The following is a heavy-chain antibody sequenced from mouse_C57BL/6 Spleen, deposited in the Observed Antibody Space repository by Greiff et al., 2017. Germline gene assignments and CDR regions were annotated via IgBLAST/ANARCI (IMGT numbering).Heavy chain of an antibody. CDR1: GYTFTSYW. Sequence: QVQLQQPGAELVKPGASVKLSCKASGYTFTSYWTHWVKQRPGQGLEWIGMIHPNSGSTNYNEKFKSKATLTVDKSSSTAYMQLSSLTSEDSAVYYCARLGLYYYGSSFDYWGQGTTLTVSS. J-gene: IGHJ2*01. CDR2: IHPNSGST. CDR3: ARLGLYYYGSSFDY. D-gene: IGHD1-1*01. V-gene: IGHV1-64*01.